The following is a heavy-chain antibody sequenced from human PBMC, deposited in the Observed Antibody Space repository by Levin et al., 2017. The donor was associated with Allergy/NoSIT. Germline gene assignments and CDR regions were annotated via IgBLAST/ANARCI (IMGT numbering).Heavy chain of an antibody. V-gene: IGHV4-34*01. J-gene: IGHJ4*02. CDR2: INHSGST. CDR3: ARGMPRYPRTLTVTTRLNSRPDFDY. CDR1: GGSFSGYY. D-gene: IGHD4-11*01. Sequence: SQTLSLTCAVYGGSFSGYYWSWIRQPPGKGLEWIGEINHSGSTNYNPSLKSRVTISVDTSKNQFSLKLSSVTAADTAVYYCARGMPRYPRTLTVTTRLNSRPDFDYWGQGTLVTVSS.